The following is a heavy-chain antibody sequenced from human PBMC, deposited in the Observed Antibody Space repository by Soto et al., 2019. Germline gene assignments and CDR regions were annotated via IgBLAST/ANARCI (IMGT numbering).Heavy chain of an antibody. CDR2: IIPILGIA. D-gene: IGHD6-19*01. CDR3: SCVPVADVAFDI. CDR1: GGTFSSYT. V-gene: IGHV1-69*02. Sequence: QVQLVQSGAEVKKPGSSVKVSCKASGGTFSSYTISWVRQAPGQGLEWMGRIIPILGIAKYAQKFQGRVTIHGNKSTSTAYIELCSLRYEEAAVYYCSCVPVADVAFDICGERTKVTASS. J-gene: IGHJ3*02.